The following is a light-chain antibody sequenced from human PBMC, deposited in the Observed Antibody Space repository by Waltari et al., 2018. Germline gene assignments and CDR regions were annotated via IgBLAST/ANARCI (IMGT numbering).Light chain of an antibody. V-gene: IGLV3-21*04. CDR1: NIGSKS. CDR3: QVWDNFSDHRV. CDR2: YHT. Sequence: SFVLTQPPSVSVAPGQTARITCGENNIGSKSDHWYQQKPGQAPVLVIYYHTNRPSGIPERFSGSNSGNTATLTISRVEAGDEADYYCQVWDNFSDHRVFGGGTKLTVL. J-gene: IGLJ3*02.